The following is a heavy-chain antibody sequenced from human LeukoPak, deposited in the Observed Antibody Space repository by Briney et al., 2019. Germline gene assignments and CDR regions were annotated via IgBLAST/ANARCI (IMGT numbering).Heavy chain of an antibody. D-gene: IGHD3-10*01. J-gene: IGHJ4*02. CDR3: ARQSRDGSRTRGYYFDY. V-gene: IGHV5-51*01. CDR2: IYPADSDT. CDR1: GYIFVNYW. Sequence: GGSLRLSCQVSGYIFVNYWIGWVRQMPGKGLESMGIIYPADSDTTYSPSFQGQVTISADKSISTVYLQWSSLKASDTAMYYCARQSRDGSRTRGYYFDYWGQGTLVTVSS.